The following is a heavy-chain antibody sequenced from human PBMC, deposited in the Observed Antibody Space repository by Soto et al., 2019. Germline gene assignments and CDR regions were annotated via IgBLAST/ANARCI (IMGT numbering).Heavy chain of an antibody. Sequence: GESLKISCAASGFTFSSYAMSWVRQAPGKGLEWVSAISGSGGSTYYADSVKGRFTISRDNSKNTLYLQMNSLRAEDTAVYYCARSRDGYNFEVFGYWGQGTLVTVSS. CDR1: GFTFSSYA. D-gene: IGHD5-12*01. V-gene: IGHV3-23*01. J-gene: IGHJ4*02. CDR2: ISGSGGST. CDR3: ARSRDGYNFEVFGY.